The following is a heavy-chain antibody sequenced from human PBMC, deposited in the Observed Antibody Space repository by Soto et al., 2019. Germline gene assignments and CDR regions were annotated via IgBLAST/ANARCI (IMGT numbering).Heavy chain of an antibody. CDR3: ASRDPGTSVDY. CDR2: IYRTGST. D-gene: IGHD1-7*01. Sequence: LSLTCAVSGGSFTSNNWWTWVRQPPGQGLEWIGEIYRTGSTNYNPSLKSRVTISLDKSEKQISLKVTSLTAADTAVYYCASRDPGTSVDYWGQGTLVTVSS. J-gene: IGHJ4*02. V-gene: IGHV4-4*02. CDR1: GGSFTSNNW.